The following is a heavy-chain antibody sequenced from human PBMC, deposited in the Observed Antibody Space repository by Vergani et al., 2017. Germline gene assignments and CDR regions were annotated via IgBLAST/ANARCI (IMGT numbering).Heavy chain of an antibody. CDR1: GGSFSDYY. V-gene: IGHV4-34*01. CDR2: INHSGST. J-gene: IGHJ4*02. CDR3: AREGTGRY. Sequence: QVQLQESGPGLVKPSETLSLTCAVYGGSFSDYYWSWIRQPPGKGLEWIGEINHSGSTNYNPSLKSRVTISVDTSKKQFSLKVRSVTAADTAVYYCAREGTGRYWGQGTLVTVSS.